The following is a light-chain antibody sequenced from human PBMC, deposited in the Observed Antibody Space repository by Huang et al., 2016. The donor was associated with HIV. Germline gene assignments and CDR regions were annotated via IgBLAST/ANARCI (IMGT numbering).Light chain of an antibody. CDR2: SVS. CDR3: QQRYNSPPT. CDR1: QSISRY. V-gene: IGKV1-39*01. Sequence: DIQLTQSPSSLSVSVGERVTITCRASQSISRYLTWYQQKPGKAPKILIHSVSILQSGVPSRFSGSGSGTDFTLTISSLQTEDFATYYCQQRYNSPPTFGQGTKVEIK. J-gene: IGKJ3*01.